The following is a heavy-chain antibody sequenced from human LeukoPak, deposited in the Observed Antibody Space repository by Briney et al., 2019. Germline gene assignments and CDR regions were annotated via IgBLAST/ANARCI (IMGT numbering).Heavy chain of an antibody. J-gene: IGHJ4*02. V-gene: IGHV3-30*02. CDR1: GFTFSSYG. CDR3: AITGRYYDFWSAFDY. CDR2: IRYDGSNK. Sequence: GGSLRLSCAASGFTFSSYGMHWVRQAPGKGLEWVAFIRYDGSNKYYADSVKGRFTISRDNSKNTLYLQMNSLRAEDTAVYYCAITGRYYDFWSAFDYWGQGTLVTVSS. D-gene: IGHD3-3*01.